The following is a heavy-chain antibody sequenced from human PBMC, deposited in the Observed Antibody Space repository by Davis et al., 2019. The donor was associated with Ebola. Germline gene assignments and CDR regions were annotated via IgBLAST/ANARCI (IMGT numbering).Heavy chain of an antibody. CDR1: GGSISSYY. D-gene: IGHD3-10*01. J-gene: IGHJ6*02. V-gene: IGHV4-4*07. CDR3: ARGRGAIPDYYYGMDV. CDR2: IYTSGST. Sequence: PSETLSLTCTVSGGSISSYYWGWIRQPAGKGLEWIGRIYTSGSTNYNPSLKSRVTMSVDTSKNQFSLKLSSVTAADTAVYYCARGRGAIPDYYYGMDVWGQGTTVTVSS.